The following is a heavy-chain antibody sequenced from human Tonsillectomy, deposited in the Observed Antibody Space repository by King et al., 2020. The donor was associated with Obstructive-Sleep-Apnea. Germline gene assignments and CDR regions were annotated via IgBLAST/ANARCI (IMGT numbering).Heavy chain of an antibody. CDR3: AKDPPGDGDNYVSGFDY. V-gene: IGHV3-30*02. J-gene: IGHJ4*02. Sequence: VQLVESGGGVAQPGRSLRLSCTASGFAFSSYGMHWVRQAPGKGLEWVAFIWYDGRNKYYADSVKGRFTISRDNSENTLYLQMNSLSVEDTAVYYCAKDPPGDGDNYVSGFDYWGQGTLVTVSS. CDR1: GFAFSSYG. D-gene: IGHD2-21*01. CDR2: IWYDGRNK.